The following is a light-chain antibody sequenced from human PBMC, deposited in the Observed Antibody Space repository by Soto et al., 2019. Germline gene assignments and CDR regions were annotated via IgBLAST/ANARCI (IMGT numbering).Light chain of an antibody. CDR2: EVS. CDR3: SSYTSSSTLVV. CDR1: SNDVGSYNR. Sequence: QSALTQPPSVSGSPGQSVTISCTGTSNDVGSYNRVSWYQQPPGTAPKLMIYEVSHRPSGVPDRFSGSKSGNTASLTISELQAKDEADYYCSSYTSSSTLVVFGGGTKLTVL. V-gene: IGLV2-18*02. J-gene: IGLJ2*01.